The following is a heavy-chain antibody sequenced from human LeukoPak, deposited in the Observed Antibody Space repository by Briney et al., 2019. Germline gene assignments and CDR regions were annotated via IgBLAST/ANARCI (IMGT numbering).Heavy chain of an antibody. J-gene: IGHJ6*04. D-gene: IGHD2-2*01. Sequence: GESLKISCKGSGYSFTTYWISWVRQMPGKGLAWVGRIDPSDSYTNYSPSFQGHVTISADKSISTAYLQWSSLKASDTAMYYCAREGADVVVPAAIALRGMDVWGKGTTVTVSS. CDR3: AREGADVVVPAAIALRGMDV. CDR2: IDPSDSYT. V-gene: IGHV5-10-1*01. CDR1: GYSFTTYW.